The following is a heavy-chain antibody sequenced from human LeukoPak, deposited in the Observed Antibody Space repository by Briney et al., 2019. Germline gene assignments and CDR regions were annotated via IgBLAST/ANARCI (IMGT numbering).Heavy chain of an antibody. D-gene: IGHD3-10*02. Sequence: GGSLRLSCAASGFTVSSNYMSWVRQAPGKGLEWVSIIYSGGSTFYADSVKGRFTVSRDNSKNTLYLQMNSLRAEDTAVYYCAELGITMIGGVWGKGTTVTISS. CDR1: GFTVSSNY. V-gene: IGHV3-53*01. CDR2: IYSGGST. CDR3: AELGITMIGGV. J-gene: IGHJ6*04.